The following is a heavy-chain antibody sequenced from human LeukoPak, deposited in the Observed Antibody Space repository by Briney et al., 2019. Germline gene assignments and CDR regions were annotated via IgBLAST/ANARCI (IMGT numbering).Heavy chain of an antibody. CDR1: GYSITELS. J-gene: IGHJ4*02. V-gene: IGHV1-24*01. Sequence: ASVTVSCKVSGYSITELSTHWVRHAPGKGLEWMGGFDPGSGEIIYEQKFQGRVTMTEETSTDTAYMELSSLRSKDTALYYCATGTHYDLLPYWGQGTLVTVSS. CDR3: ATGTHYDLLPY. D-gene: IGHD3-9*01. CDR2: FDPGSGEI.